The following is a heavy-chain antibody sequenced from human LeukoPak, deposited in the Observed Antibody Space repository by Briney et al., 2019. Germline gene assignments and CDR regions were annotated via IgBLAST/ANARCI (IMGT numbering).Heavy chain of an antibody. D-gene: IGHD5-18*01. CDR2: IYYSGST. CDR1: GGSISSSSHY. Sequence: SETLSLTCTVSGGSISSSSHYWGWIRQPPGKGLEWIGSIYYSGSTYYNPSLKSRVTISVDTSKNQFSLKLSSVTAADTAVYYCARGCISRPIHSYGYNYWGQGTLVTVSS. J-gene: IGHJ4*02. V-gene: IGHV4-39*01. CDR3: ARGCISRPIHSYGYNY.